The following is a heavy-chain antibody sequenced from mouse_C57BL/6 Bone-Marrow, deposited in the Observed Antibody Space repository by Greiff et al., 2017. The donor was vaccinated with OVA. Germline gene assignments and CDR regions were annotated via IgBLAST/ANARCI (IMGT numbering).Heavy chain of an antibody. D-gene: IGHD1-1*01. CDR3: TPITTVVAPRLAY. Sequence: VQLQQSGTVLARPGASVKMSCKTSGYTFTSYWMHWVKQRPGQGLEWIGAIYPGNSDTSYNQKFKGKAKLTAVTSASTAYMELSSLTNEDSAVYYCTPITTVVAPRLAYWGQGTLVTVSA. CDR2: IYPGNSDT. CDR1: GYTFTSYW. V-gene: IGHV1-5*01. J-gene: IGHJ3*01.